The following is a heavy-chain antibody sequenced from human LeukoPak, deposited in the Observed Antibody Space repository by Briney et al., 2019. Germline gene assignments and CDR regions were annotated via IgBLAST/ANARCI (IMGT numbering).Heavy chain of an antibody. J-gene: IGHJ4*02. Sequence: GGSLRLSCAASGFTFSSYWMSWVRQAPGKGLEWVANIKQDGSEKYYVDSVKGRFTISRDNAKNSLYLQMNSLRAEDTAVYYCARVLKGLYYDHVWGSYRYTGAFDCWGQGTLVTVSS. D-gene: IGHD3-16*02. V-gene: IGHV3-7*03. CDR1: GFTFSSYW. CDR2: IKQDGSEK. CDR3: ARVLKGLYYDHVWGSYRYTGAFDC.